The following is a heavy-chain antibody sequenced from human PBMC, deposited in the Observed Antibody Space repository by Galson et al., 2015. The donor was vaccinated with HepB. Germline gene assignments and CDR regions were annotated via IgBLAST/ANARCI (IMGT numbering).Heavy chain of an antibody. Sequence: SLRLSCAASGSTFSSYSMNWVRQAPGKGLEWVSYISSSSSTIYYADSVKGRFTISRDNAKNPLYLQMNSLRAEDTAVYYCAREGITMISGLHAFDIWGQGTMVTVSS. CDR2: ISSSSSTI. CDR3: AREGITMISGLHAFDI. D-gene: IGHD3-22*01. CDR1: GSTFSSYS. V-gene: IGHV3-48*01. J-gene: IGHJ3*02.